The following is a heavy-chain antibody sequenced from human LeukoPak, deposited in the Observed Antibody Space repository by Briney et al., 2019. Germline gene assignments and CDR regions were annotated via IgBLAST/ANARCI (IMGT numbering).Heavy chain of an antibody. CDR3: ARDRDYYGSGYYYYYMDV. V-gene: IGHV1-8*03. CDR1: GYTFTSYD. D-gene: IGHD3-10*01. J-gene: IGHJ6*03. Sequence: GASVKVSCKASGYTFTSYDINWVRHATGQGLEWMGWMNPNSGNTGYAQKFQGRVTITRNTSISTDYMELSSLRSEDTAVYYCARDRDYYGSGYYYYYMDVWGKRTTVTISS. CDR2: MNPNSGNT.